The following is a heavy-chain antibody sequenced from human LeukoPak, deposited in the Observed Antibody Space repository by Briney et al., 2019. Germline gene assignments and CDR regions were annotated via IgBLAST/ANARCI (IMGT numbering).Heavy chain of an antibody. D-gene: IGHD2-2*01. V-gene: IGHV3-30*18. J-gene: IGHJ6*04. Sequence: PGRSLRLSCAASGFTFSSYGMHWVRQGPGKGLEWVAVISYDGSNKYYADSVKGRFTISRDNSKNTLYLQMNSLRAEDTAVYYCAKELYRYYYYGMDVWGKGTTVTVSS. CDR1: GFTFSSYG. CDR2: ISYDGSNK. CDR3: AKELYRYYYYGMDV.